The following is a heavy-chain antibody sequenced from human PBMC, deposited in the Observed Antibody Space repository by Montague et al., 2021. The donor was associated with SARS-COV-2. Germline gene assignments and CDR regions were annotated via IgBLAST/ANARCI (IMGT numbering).Heavy chain of an antibody. V-gene: IGHV4-34*01. J-gene: IGHJ4*02. Sequence: SETLSLTCTVSGGSFSGHNCTWIRQCPAKGLERISEFNNSGTTNYNFNPSLRSRVTISVDTSKSQFSLKLSSVTAADTGVYYCARWDPQTLTLIGVRGKSAIDYWGQGTLVTVSS. CDR2: FNNSGTT. CDR3: ARWDPQTLTLIGVRGKSAIDY. CDR1: GGSFSGHN. D-gene: IGHD4-23*01.